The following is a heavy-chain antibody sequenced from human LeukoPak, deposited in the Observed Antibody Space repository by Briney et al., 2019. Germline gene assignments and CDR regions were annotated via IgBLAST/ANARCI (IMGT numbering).Heavy chain of an antibody. D-gene: IGHD3-22*01. Sequence: ALRLSCAASGFTFDDYAMHWVRQAPGKGLEWVSGISWNSGSIGYADSVKGRFTISRDNAKNSLYLQMNSLRAEDTALYYCAKDMHYYDSSGHGFDYWGQGTLVTVSS. J-gene: IGHJ4*02. CDR3: AKDMHYYDSSGHGFDY. CDR1: GFTFDDYA. V-gene: IGHV3-9*01. CDR2: ISWNSGSI.